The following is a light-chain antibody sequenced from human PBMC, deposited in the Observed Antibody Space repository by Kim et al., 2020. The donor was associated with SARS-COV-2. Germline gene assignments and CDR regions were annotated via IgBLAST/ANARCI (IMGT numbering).Light chain of an antibody. V-gene: IGLV3-21*04. CDR3: QVWDSSSDHPV. CDR2: YDS. CDR1: NIGSKS. J-gene: IGLJ3*02. Sequence: ATGKTARITCGGNNIGSKSVHWYQQKPGQAPVLVIYYDSDRPSGIPERFSGSNSGNTATLTISRVEVGDEADYYCQVWDSSSDHPVFGGGTQLTVL.